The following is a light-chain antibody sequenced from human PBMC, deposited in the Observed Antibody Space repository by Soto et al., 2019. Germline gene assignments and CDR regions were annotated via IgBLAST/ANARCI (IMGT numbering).Light chain of an antibody. CDR1: QSISSY. CDR3: QQYDNLPLSLT. Sequence: DIQMTQSPSSLSASVGDRVTITCRASQSISSYLNWYQQKPGKAPKLLIYAASSLQSGVPSRFSGSGSGTDFTLTISSLQPEDIATYYCQQYDNLPLSLTFGPGTKVDIK. CDR2: AAS. V-gene: IGKV1-39*01. J-gene: IGKJ3*01.